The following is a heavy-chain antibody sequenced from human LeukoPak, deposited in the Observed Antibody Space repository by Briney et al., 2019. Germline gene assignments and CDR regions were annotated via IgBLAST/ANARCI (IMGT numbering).Heavy chain of an antibody. J-gene: IGHJ4*02. D-gene: IGHD3-22*01. CDR1: GFTFSEYG. CDR2: LSGDAATT. Sequence: GGTLRLSCAASGFTFSEYGMSWVRQAPGKGLEWVSALSGDAATTYYADSVKGRFTISRDNAKNSLYLQMNSLRAEDTAVYYCARDYYDSSGYYYFDYWGQGTLVTVSS. CDR3: ARDYYDSSGYYYFDY. V-gene: IGHV3-11*04.